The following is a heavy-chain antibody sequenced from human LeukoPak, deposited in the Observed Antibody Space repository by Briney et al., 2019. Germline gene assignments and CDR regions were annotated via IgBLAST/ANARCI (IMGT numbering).Heavy chain of an antibody. CDR2: ISAYYGNT. D-gene: IGHD6-19*01. V-gene: IGHV1-18*01. CDR1: GYSFTSYG. J-gene: IGHJ4*02. Sequence: ASVKVSCKASGYSFTSYGISWVRQAPEQGLEWRGWISAYYGNTNYAQKLQGRVTMTTDTSTSTAYMELRSLRSDDTAVYYCARDRLQQWLSYWGQGTLVTVSS. CDR3: ARDRLQQWLSY.